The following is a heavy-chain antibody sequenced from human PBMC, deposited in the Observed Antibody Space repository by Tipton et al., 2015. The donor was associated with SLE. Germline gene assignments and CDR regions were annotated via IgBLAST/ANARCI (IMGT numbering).Heavy chain of an antibody. CDR2: INHTGST. V-gene: IGHV4-34*01. Sequence: TLSLTCAVYGGSFSGDYWSCIRQPPGKGLEWIGEINHTGSTNYNPSLKSRVTISVDTSKNQFSLKLSSVTAADTAVYFCARATRRGGVTTELADWGQGTLVTVSS. CDR1: GGSFSGDY. CDR3: ARATRRGGVTTELAD. J-gene: IGHJ4*02. D-gene: IGHD1-14*01.